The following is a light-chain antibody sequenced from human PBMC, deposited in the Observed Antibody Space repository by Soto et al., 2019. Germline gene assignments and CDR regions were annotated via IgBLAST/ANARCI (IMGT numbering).Light chain of an antibody. CDR1: SRDIGAFNY. V-gene: IGLV2-14*03. Sequence: QSALAQPASVSGSPGQSITISFTGTSRDIGAFNYVSWYQQHPGDAPKLLIFDVSDRPSGISVRFSASKSGNTASLTISGLQTEDEAHYFCRSYAATSTVLFGGGTKVTVL. CDR3: RSYAATSTVL. J-gene: IGLJ2*01. CDR2: DVS.